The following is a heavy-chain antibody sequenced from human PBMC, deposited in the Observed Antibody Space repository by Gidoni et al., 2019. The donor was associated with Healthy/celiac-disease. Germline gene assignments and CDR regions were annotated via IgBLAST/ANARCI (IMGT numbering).Heavy chain of an antibody. CDR2: MSGSGGIT. D-gene: IGHD3-16*01. Sequence: EVQMLESGGGLVQPGGSLRLSCAASGFTFSRYAMRWVSQAPGTGLEWFSAMSGSGGITYYADSVKGRFTISRDNSKNTLYLQMNSLRAEDTAVYYCAKSGYDYVWGSSRSDYWGQGTLVTVSS. CDR1: GFTFSRYA. V-gene: IGHV3-23*01. J-gene: IGHJ4*02. CDR3: AKSGYDYVWGSSRSDY.